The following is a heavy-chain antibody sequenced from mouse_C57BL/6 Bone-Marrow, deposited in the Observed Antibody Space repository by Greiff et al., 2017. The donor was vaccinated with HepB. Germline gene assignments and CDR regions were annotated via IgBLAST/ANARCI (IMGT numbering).Heavy chain of an antibody. V-gene: IGHV1-82*01. Sequence: QVQLQQSGPELVKPGASVKISCKASGYAFSSSWMNWVKQRPGKGLEWIGRIYPGDGDTNYKGKFKGKATLTANKSSSTAYMQLSSLTSEDSAVYFCARPLITTDAMDYWGQGTSVTVSS. D-gene: IGHD1-1*01. CDR2: IYPGDGDT. J-gene: IGHJ4*01. CDR1: GYAFSSSW. CDR3: ARPLITTDAMDY.